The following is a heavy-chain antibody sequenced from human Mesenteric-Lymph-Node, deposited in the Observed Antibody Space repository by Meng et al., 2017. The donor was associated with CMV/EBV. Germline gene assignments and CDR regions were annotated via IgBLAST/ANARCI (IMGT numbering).Heavy chain of an antibody. V-gene: IGHV3-30-3*01. Sequence: SGFTFSSCALRWDRQAPGKGLGWVAIISYDGSNKYYANSVKGRFTISRDNSKTALYLQMNSLRAEDTAVYYCARDRYSGSRGYFDYWGQGTLVTVSS. CDR2: ISYDGSNK. CDR3: ARDRYSGSRGYFDY. D-gene: IGHD1-26*01. J-gene: IGHJ4*02. CDR1: GFTFSSCA.